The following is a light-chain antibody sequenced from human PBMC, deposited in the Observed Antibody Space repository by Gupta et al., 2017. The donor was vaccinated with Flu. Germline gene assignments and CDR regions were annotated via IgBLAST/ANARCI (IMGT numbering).Light chain of an antibody. CDR3: MEDLRWT. Sequence: DVVMTQSPLSLPVTLGQPASISCRSSQSLVSSDGITYLTWFQQRPGQSPRRLIYKVSNRDSGVIDRFSGSGSGTDFTLKSRRVEDEDVGGYDCMEDLRWTFGQGTKVEIK. V-gene: IGKV2-30*01. J-gene: IGKJ1*01. CDR1: QSLVSSDGITY. CDR2: KVS.